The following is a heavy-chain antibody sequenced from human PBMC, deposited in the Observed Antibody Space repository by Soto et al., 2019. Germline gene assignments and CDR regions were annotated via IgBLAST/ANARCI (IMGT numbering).Heavy chain of an antibody. J-gene: IGHJ4*02. CDR1: GFTFSSYG. CDR3: VQRGYSYG. Sequence: GGSLRLSCAASGFTFSSYGMHWVRQAPGKGLEWVAVISYDGSNKYYADSVKGRFTISRDNSKNTLYLQMNSLRAEDTAVYYCVQRGYSYGWGQGTLVTVSS. D-gene: IGHD5-18*01. CDR2: ISYDGSNK. V-gene: IGHV3-30*03.